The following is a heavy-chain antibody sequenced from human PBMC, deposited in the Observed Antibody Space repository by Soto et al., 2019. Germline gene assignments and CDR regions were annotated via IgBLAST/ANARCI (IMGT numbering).Heavy chain of an antibody. V-gene: IGHV3-66*01. CDR1: GFTVSSNY. D-gene: IGHD3-16*01. Sequence: EVQLVESGGGLVQPGGSLRLSCAASGFTVSSNYMSWVRQAPGKGLEWVSVVYIGGNTYYAESVENRFTISRDNFRNMLYLQMNGLRAVDMAVYHWAGSVGGSFNYWGQGTLVTVSS. CDR2: VYIGGNT. CDR3: AGSVGGSFNY. J-gene: IGHJ4*02.